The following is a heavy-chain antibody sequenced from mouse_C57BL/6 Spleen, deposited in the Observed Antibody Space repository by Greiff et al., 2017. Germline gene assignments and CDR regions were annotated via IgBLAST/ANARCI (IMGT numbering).Heavy chain of an antibody. J-gene: IGHJ4*01. CDR1: GYTFTSYW. Sequence: QVHVKQPGAELVMPGASVKLSCKASGYTFTSYWMHWVKQRPGQGLEWIGEIDPSDSYTNYNQKFKGKSTLTVDKSSSTAYMQLSSLTSEDSAVYYCARQERGAAMDYWGQGTSVTVSS. CDR2: IDPSDSYT. CDR3: ARQERGAAMDY. V-gene: IGHV1-69*01.